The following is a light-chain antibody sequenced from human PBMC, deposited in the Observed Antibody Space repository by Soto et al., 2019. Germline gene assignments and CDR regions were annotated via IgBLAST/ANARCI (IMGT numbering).Light chain of an antibody. V-gene: IGKV3-11*01. CDR3: QRRSNWPWT. CDR2: DAS. CDR1: QSVSSY. J-gene: IGKJ1*01. Sequence: EIVLTQSPATLSLSPGERATLSCRASQSVSSYLAWYQQKPGQAPRLLIYDASNRATGIPARFSGSGSGTDVTLTISSVEPEDCAVYFCQRRSNWPWTFVQGTKVEIK.